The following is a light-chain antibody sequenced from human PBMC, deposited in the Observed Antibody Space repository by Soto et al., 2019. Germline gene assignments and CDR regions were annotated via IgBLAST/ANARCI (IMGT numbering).Light chain of an antibody. CDR1: SSDVGDYPY. J-gene: IGLJ1*01. V-gene: IGLV2-14*01. CDR2: EVT. CDR3: SSYSRTNTLV. Sequence: QSALTQPASVSGSPGQSITISCTGTSSDVGDYPYVSWYQQHPGKVPKLIIYEVTNRPSGVSGRFSVSKSENTASLTISGLQAEDEADYYCSSYSRTNTLVFGSGTKVTVL.